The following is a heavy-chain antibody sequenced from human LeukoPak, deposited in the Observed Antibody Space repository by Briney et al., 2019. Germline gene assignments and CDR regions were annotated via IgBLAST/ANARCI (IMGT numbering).Heavy chain of an antibody. CDR2: IYYTGST. CDR3: ARDSRSNAYDILTGYYTH. D-gene: IGHD3-9*01. V-gene: IGHV4-39*07. Sequence: PSETLSLICSVSGGSITSHNYYWGWIRQPPGKELEWVGSIYYTGSTYNNPSFQGRVTISIDTSKNQFSLDLSSVTAADTAVYYCARDSRSNAYDILTGYYTHWGQGTLVTVSS. CDR1: GGSITSHNYY. J-gene: IGHJ4*02.